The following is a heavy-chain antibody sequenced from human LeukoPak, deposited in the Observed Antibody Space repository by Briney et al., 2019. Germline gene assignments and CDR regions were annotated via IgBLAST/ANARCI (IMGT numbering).Heavy chain of an antibody. J-gene: IGHJ6*02. CDR3: ARRAKYYYYGMDV. CDR2: IYHSGST. Sequence: SQTLSLTCTVSGGSISSGGYYWSWIRQPPGKGLEWIGYIYHSGSTYYNPSLKSRVTISVDRSKNQFSLKLSSVTAADTAVYYCARRAKYYYYGMDVWGQGTTVTVSS. V-gene: IGHV4-30-2*01. CDR1: GGSISSGGYY.